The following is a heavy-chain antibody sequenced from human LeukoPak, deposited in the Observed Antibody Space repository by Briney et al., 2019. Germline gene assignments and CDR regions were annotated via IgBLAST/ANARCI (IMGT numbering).Heavy chain of an antibody. CDR2: ISGSGTNT. CDR1: GFTFSSYA. CDR3: AKSFGPVIAAAGTGAD. Sequence: QTGGSLRPSCAASGFTFSSYAMNWVRQAPGKGLEWVSIISGSGTNTYYADSVKGRFTISRDNSKNTLYLQMNSLRAEDTAVYYCAKSFGPVIAAAGTGADWGQGTLVTVSS. D-gene: IGHD6-13*01. V-gene: IGHV3-23*01. J-gene: IGHJ4*02.